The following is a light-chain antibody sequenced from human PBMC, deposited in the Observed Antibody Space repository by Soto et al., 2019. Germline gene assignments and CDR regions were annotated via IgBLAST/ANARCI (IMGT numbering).Light chain of an antibody. CDR3: QQYNSPRT. CDR2: KAS. J-gene: IGKJ1*01. Sequence: EIQMTQSPSTLSASVGDRVTITCRASQYISSWLAWYQQKPGKAPKLLIYKASSLESGVPSRFSGSGSGTEFTLTISSLQPDDFATYFCQQYNSPRTFGHGTNVEIK. V-gene: IGKV1-5*03. CDR1: QYISSW.